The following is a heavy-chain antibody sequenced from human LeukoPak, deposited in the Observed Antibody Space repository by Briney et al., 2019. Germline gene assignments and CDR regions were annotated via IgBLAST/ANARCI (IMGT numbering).Heavy chain of an antibody. CDR3: AGHLGYYYGSGSYSYYYYYGMDV. CDR1: GYTFTSYG. CDR2: ISAYSGNT. Sequence: GASVKVSCKASGYTFTSYGISWVRQAPGQGLEWMGWISAYSGNTNYAQKLQGRVTMTTDTSTSTAYMELRSLRSDDTAVYYCAGHLGYYYGSGSYSYYYYYGMDVWGQGTTVTVSS. V-gene: IGHV1-18*01. J-gene: IGHJ6*02. D-gene: IGHD3-10*01.